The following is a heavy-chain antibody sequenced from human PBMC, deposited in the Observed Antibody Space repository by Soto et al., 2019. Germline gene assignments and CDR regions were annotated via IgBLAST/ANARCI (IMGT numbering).Heavy chain of an antibody. Sequence: GGSLRLSCVASGFTLSSYSIVWVRQAPGKGLEWLSYIFTTGTTMYYADSVKGRFTVSRDNAKNSVFLLLNSLRAEDTAVYYCARDKDWAFDYWGQGTLVTVSS. CDR1: GFTLSSYS. J-gene: IGHJ4*02. CDR3: ARDKDWAFDY. CDR2: IFTTGTTM. V-gene: IGHV3-48*03. D-gene: IGHD3-9*01.